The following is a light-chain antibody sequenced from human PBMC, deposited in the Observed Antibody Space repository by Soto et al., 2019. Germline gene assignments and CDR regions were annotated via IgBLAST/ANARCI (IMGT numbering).Light chain of an antibody. J-gene: IGLJ1*01. CDR2: DVT. CDR1: STDVGGYNC. CDR3: CSHSATYTLV. V-gene: IGLV2-11*01. Sequence: QSVLTQPRSVSVSPGQSVTISCTGTSTDVGGYNCVSWYQQHPGKAPQLLIFDVTRRPSGVPDRFSGSKSGNTASLTISGLQAEDEADYYCCSHSATYTLVFGTGTKATVL.